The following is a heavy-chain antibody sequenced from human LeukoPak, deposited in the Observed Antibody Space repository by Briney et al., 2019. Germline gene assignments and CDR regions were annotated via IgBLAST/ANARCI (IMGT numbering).Heavy chain of an antibody. CDR1: GFTFSIYT. CDR2: ISSGGTYI. J-gene: IGHJ6*02. CDR3: AREEDISTNRSSHGIDV. V-gene: IGHV3-21*01. D-gene: IGHD2-15*01. Sequence: PGGSLRLSCATSGFTFSIYTMNWVRQAPGKGLEWVSCISSGGTYIYNADSVKGRFTISTDNAKNSLYLQRNIRRAEDTAVYYYAREEDISTNRSSHGIDVWGQGTTVTVSS.